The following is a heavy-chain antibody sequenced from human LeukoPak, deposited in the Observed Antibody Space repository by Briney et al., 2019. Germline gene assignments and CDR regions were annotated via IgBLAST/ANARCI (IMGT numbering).Heavy chain of an antibody. CDR1: GFTFSNYG. CDR2: IWNDGSET. D-gene: IGHD1-26*01. J-gene: IGHJ5*02. Sequence: PGGSLRLSCAASGFTFSNYGIHWVRQAPGKGLEWVAVIWNDGSETNYVDSVKGRFTISRDNSKNTLYLQLNSPRAEDTAVYYCARAFRENWFDPWGQGTLVIVSS. CDR3: ARAFRENWFDP. V-gene: IGHV3-30*19.